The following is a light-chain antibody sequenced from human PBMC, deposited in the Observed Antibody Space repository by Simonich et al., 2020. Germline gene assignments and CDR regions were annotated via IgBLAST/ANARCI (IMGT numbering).Light chain of an antibody. CDR1: QSIGSS. CDR2: YAY. V-gene: IGKV6-21*02. J-gene: IGKJ4*01. Sequence: EIVLTQSPDFQSVTPKEKVTITCQASQSIGSSLHWYQQKPDQSPKLLIKYAYQSISGVPSRFSGSGSGTDFTLTISSLQPEDFATYYCQQANSFPLTFGGGTKVEIK. CDR3: QQANSFPLT.